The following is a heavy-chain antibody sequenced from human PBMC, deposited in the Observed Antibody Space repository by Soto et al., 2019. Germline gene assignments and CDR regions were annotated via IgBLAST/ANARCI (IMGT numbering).Heavy chain of an antibody. CDR1: GGSIYTYS. CDR3: ATIVGANDY. Sequence: PSETLSLTGTVSGGSIYTYSWTWLRQPAGKGLEWIGHIYSSGSANSNPSLKSRVSMSVDTCKNQFALKLNSVTAADTAVYYCATIVGANDYWGQGALVTVSS. D-gene: IGHD1-26*01. J-gene: IGHJ4*02. CDR2: IYSSGSA. V-gene: IGHV4-4*07.